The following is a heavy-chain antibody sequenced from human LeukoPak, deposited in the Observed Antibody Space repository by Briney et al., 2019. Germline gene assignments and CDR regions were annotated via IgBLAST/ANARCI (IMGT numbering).Heavy chain of an antibody. J-gene: IGHJ4*02. Sequence: GGSLRLSCAASGLAFSAYKMHWVRQAPRKGLVWVSRISTDGYTTDYADFVQGRFTASRDNTKNTWSLEMNSLRAEDTAVYYCALVLGYGGNSGIGYWGQGTLVTVSS. D-gene: IGHD4-23*01. CDR1: GLAFSAYK. V-gene: IGHV3-74*01. CDR3: ALVLGYGGNSGIGY. CDR2: ISTDGYTT.